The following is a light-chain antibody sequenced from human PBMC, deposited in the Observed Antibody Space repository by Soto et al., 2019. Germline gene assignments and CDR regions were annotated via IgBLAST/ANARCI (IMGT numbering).Light chain of an antibody. CDR2: WAS. CDR3: QQYFGTPYT. V-gene: IGKV4-1*01. Sequence: DIVMTQSPDSLSVSLGERATINCKSSQSLLYSSNNKNYLAWYQQKPGQPPKLLIYWASTREYGVPDRFSGSGSGTDFTLAISSLQAEDVAVYYCQQYFGTPYTFGQGTNLEIK. J-gene: IGKJ2*01. CDR1: QSLLYSSNNKNY.